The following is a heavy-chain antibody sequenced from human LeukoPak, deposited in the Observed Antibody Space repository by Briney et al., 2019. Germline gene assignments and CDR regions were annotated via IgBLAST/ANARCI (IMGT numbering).Heavy chain of an antibody. CDR3: AKPPYTNDNYY. V-gene: IGHV3-23*01. Sequence: GSLRLSCAASGLTFSNYAMNWVRQAPGKGLEWVSAISHTGDDTYYADSVRGRFTISRDNSKNTLYLQMNSLRAEDTAIYYCAKPPYTNDNYYWGQGTLVTASS. CDR1: GLTFSNYA. CDR2: ISHTGDDT. J-gene: IGHJ4*02. D-gene: IGHD2-2*02.